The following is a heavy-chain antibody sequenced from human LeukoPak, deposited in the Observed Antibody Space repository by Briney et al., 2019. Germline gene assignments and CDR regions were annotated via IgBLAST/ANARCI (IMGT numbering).Heavy chain of an antibody. J-gene: IGHJ4*02. D-gene: IGHD3-10*01. CDR3: ARDPQGLWFGEYYFDY. V-gene: IGHV4-39*07. CDR2: IYYSGST. Sequence: SETLSLTCTVSGGSISSRSYYWGWIRQPPGKGLEWIGSIYYSGSTYYNPSLKSRVTISVDTSKNQFSLKLSSVTAADTAVYYCARDPQGLWFGEYYFDYWGQGTLVTVSS. CDR1: GGSISSRSYY.